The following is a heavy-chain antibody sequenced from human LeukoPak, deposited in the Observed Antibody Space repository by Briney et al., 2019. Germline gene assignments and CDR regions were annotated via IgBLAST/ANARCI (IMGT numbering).Heavy chain of an antibody. CDR3: ARQVVTSLGAFDI. D-gene: IGHD2-21*02. CDR1: GYSFTSYW. J-gene: IGHJ3*02. V-gene: IGHV5-51*01. Sequence: GASLKISCKGSGYSFTSYWIGWVRQMPGKGLEWMGIIYPGDSDTRYSPSFQGQVTISADKSISPAYLQWSSLKASDTAMYYCARQVVTSLGAFDIWGQGTMVTVSS. CDR2: IYPGDSDT.